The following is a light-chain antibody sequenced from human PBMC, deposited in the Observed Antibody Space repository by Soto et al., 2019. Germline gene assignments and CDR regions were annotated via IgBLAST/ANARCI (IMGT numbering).Light chain of an antibody. CDR1: EDVSDY. V-gene: IGKV1-33*01. CDR3: QLYKNVILT. CDR2: DAS. J-gene: IGKJ4*01. Sequence: DIKMTQSPSSLSASVGDRVTLTCQASEDVSDYVNWYQQKPGRAPKLLIYDASKLETGVPSRFSGRGSGTDFSFTIRDLQPEDFATYYWQLYKNVILTFGGGTRVDI.